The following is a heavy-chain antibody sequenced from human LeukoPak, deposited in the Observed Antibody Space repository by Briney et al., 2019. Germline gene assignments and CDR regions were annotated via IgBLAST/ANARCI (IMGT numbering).Heavy chain of an antibody. J-gene: IGHJ4*02. V-gene: IGHV5-51*01. CDR2: IYPGDSDT. CDR1: GYSFTSYW. Sequence: GESLKISCKGSGYSFTSYWIGWVRQMPGKGLEWMGIIYPGDSDTRYSPSFQGQVTISADKSISTAYLQWSSLKASDTAMYYCARHEAYYYDSSGYYYGPSFDSWGQGTLVTVSS. D-gene: IGHD3-22*01. CDR3: ARHEAYYYDSSGYYYGPSFDS.